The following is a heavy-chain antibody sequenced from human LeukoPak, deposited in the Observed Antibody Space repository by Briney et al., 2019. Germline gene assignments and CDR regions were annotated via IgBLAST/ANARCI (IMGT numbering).Heavy chain of an antibody. V-gene: IGHV3-30*04. CDR3: ARARRPRGYSYGYHVNWFDP. Sequence: PGGSLRLSCAASEFTFRKHAMHWVRQAPGKGLEWVAVISHDGSNKYYADSVKGRFTISRDNSKDTVYLQMNSLRAEDTAVYYCARARRPRGYSYGYHVNWFDPWGQGTLVTVSS. J-gene: IGHJ5*02. CDR2: ISHDGSNK. CDR1: EFTFRKHA. D-gene: IGHD5-18*01.